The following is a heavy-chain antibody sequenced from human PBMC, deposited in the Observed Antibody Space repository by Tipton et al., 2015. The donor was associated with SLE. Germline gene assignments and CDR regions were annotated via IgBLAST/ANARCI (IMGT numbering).Heavy chain of an antibody. Sequence: LRLSCAVYGGSFSGYYWSWIRQPPGKGLEWIGEINHSGSTNYNPSLKSRVTISVDTSKNQFSLKLSSVTAADTAVYYCAGGALGTTATTKGYFDYWGQGTLVTVSS. D-gene: IGHD4-17*01. V-gene: IGHV4-34*01. CDR3: AGGALGTTATTKGYFDY. CDR1: GGSFSGYY. J-gene: IGHJ4*02. CDR2: INHSGST.